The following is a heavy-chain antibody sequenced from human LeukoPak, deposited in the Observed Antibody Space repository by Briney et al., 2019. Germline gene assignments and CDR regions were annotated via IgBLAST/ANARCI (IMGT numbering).Heavy chain of an antibody. Sequence: SQTLSLTCAVSGGSISSGGYSRSWLRQPPGRGLEWIGYIYHSGSTYYNPSLKSRITISVDRSKNQFSLKLSSVTAADTAAYYCARSSWPYSSSWRWFDPWGQGTLVTVSS. CDR2: IYHSGST. D-gene: IGHD6-6*01. V-gene: IGHV4-30-2*01. CDR1: GGSISSGGYS. CDR3: ARSSWPYSSSWRWFDP. J-gene: IGHJ5*02.